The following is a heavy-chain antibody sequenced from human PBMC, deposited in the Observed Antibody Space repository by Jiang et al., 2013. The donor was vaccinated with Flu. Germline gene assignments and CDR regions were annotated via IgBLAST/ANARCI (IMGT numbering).Heavy chain of an antibody. J-gene: IGHJ6*02. Sequence: CKASGYTFTSYAMNWVRQAPGQGLEWMGWINTNTGNPTYAQGFTGRFVFSLDTSVSTAYLQISSLKAEDTAVYYCARGIAAADYYYGMDVWGQGTTVTVSS. CDR1: GYTFTSYA. D-gene: IGHD6-13*01. CDR2: INTNTGNP. CDR3: ARGIAAADYYYGMDV. V-gene: IGHV7-4-1*02.